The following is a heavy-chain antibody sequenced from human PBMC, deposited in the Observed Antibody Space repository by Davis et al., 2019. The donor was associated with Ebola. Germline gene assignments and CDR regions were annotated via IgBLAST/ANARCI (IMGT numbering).Heavy chain of an antibody. V-gene: IGHV3-23*01. Sequence: GESLKISCADSGFTFSSYVMSWVRQAPGKGLEWVSLISGSGGSTYYADSVKGRFTISRDNSKNTLFLQMNSLRAEDTAVYYCATSGYLAQSASYYSYFGLDVWGQGTTVTVSS. CDR1: GFTFSSYV. CDR2: ISGSGGST. CDR3: ATSGYLAQSASYYSYFGLDV. D-gene: IGHD3-22*01. J-gene: IGHJ6*02.